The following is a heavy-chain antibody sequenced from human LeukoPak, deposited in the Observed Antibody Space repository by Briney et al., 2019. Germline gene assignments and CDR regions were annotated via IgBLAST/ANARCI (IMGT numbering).Heavy chain of an antibody. CDR1: GGSISSSNW. CDR3: ARSNTMDFWCGYFHPGYYYYGMDV. D-gene: IGHD3-3*01. J-gene: IGHJ6*02. V-gene: IGHV4-4*02. Sequence: SETLSLTCAVSGGSISSSNWWSWVRQPPGKGLEWIGEIYHSGSTNYNPSLKSRVTISVDKSKNQFSLKLSSVTAADTAVYYCARSNTMDFWCGYFHPGYYYYGMDVWGQGTTVTVSS. CDR2: IYHSGST.